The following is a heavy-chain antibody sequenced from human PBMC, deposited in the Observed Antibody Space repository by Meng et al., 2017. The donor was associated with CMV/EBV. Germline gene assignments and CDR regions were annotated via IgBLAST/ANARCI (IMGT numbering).Heavy chain of an antibody. CDR3: ARVGKAAIGTIDY. Sequence: ASVKVSCKASGSPFTGYYMHWVRQAPGQGLEWMGWINPNSGGTNYAQKFQGRVTMTRDTSISTAYMELSRLRSDDTAVYYCARVGKAAIGTIDYWGQGTLVTVSS. J-gene: IGHJ4*02. CDR1: GSPFTGYY. D-gene: IGHD2-2*01. V-gene: IGHV1-2*02. CDR2: INPNSGGT.